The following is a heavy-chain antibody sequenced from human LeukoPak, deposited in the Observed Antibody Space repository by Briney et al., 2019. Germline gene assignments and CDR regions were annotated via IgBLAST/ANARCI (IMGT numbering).Heavy chain of an antibody. D-gene: IGHD3-9*01. CDR2: IYPGDSDT. J-gene: IGHJ6*02. Sequence: GESLKISCKGSGYSFTSYWIGWVRQMPGKGLEWMGIIYPGDSDTRYSPSFQGQVTISADKSISTAYLQWSSLKASDTAMYYCARPHYDILTGYYYYYDMDVWGQGPRSPSP. CDR1: GYSFTSYW. V-gene: IGHV5-51*01. CDR3: ARPHYDILTGYYYYYDMDV.